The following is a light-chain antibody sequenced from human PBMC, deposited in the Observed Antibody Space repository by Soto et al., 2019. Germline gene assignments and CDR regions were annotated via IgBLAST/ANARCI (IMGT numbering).Light chain of an antibody. Sequence: EIVMTQSPATLYLSPGERATLSCRASQSVSRNLAWYQQKPGQAPRLLIYGASTRATGIPARFSGSGSGTDFTLTISRLETEDFATYYCQQANSFTITFGQGTRLEIK. V-gene: IGKV3-15*01. J-gene: IGKJ5*01. CDR1: QSVSRN. CDR3: QQANSFTIT. CDR2: GAS.